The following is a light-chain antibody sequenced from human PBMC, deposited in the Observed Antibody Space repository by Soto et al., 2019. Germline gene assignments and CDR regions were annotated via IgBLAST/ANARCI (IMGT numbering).Light chain of an antibody. Sequence: DIQMTQSPSTLSASVGDRVTITCRASQSISSWLAWYQQKPGKAPTLLIYDASSLESGVPSRFRGSGSWTEFTLTISSLQPDDFATYYCQQYNSYLYTFGQGTKLEIK. V-gene: IGKV1-5*01. CDR1: QSISSW. CDR3: QQYNSYLYT. J-gene: IGKJ2*01. CDR2: DAS.